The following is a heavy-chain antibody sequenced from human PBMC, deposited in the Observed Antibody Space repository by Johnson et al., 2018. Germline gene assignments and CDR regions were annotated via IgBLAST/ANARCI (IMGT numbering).Heavy chain of an antibody. V-gene: IGHV3-30*18. CDR2: ISYDGSNT. CDR3: AKDLDDSIGYYYYYYYGMDV. Sequence: VQLVESGGGVVQPGRSLRLSCAASGFTFSSYGMHWVRQAPGKGLEWVAVISYDGSNTYYADSVKGRFTISRNNSKNTLSMQMNSQREEGTDIYYWAKDLDDSIGYYYYYYYGMDVWGQGTTVTVSS. J-gene: IGHJ6*02. D-gene: IGHD3-22*01. CDR1: GFTFSSYG.